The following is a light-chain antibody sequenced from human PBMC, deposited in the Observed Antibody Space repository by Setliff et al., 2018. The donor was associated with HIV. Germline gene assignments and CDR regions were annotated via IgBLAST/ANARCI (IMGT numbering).Light chain of an antibody. CDR1: SSNVGKYGF. J-gene: IGLJ1*01. CDR3: SSYTSSSTLYV. Sequence: LAQPASVSGSPGQSITISCTGNSSNVGKYGFVSWYRQDPGKAPELIIYEVTKRPSAVSKRFSGSKSGNTASLTISGLQAEDEADYYCSSYTSSSTLYVFGTGTKVTV. V-gene: IGLV2-14*02. CDR2: EVT.